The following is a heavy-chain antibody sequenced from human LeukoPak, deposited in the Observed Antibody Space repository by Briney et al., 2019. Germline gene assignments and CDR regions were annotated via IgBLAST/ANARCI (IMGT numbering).Heavy chain of an antibody. J-gene: IGHJ4*02. V-gene: IGHV1-18*01. CDR1: GYTFTSYG. CDR3: AWVTPGYSGYEGHDY. D-gene: IGHD5-12*01. Sequence: ASVKVSCKASGYTFTSYGISWVRQAPGQGLEWMGWISAYNGNTNYAQKLQGRVTMTTDTSTSTAYMELRSLRSDDTAVYYCAWVTPGYSGYEGHDYWGQGTLVTVSS. CDR2: ISAYNGNT.